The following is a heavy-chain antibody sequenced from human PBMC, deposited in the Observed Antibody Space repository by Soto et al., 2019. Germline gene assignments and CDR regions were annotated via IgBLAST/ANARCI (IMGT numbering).Heavy chain of an antibody. Sequence: QVQLVQSGAEVKKPGSSVQVSCKPSGGTFSSYSINWVRQAPGQGLEWMGEIIPIFGTANYAQKFQGRVTMTAEESTSTAYMELSSLRSEDTAVYYCARDGGRHSGGIDYWGQGTLVTVSS. J-gene: IGHJ4*02. CDR3: ARDGGRHSGGIDY. CDR1: GGTFSSYS. D-gene: IGHD1-26*01. V-gene: IGHV1-69*01. CDR2: IIPIFGTA.